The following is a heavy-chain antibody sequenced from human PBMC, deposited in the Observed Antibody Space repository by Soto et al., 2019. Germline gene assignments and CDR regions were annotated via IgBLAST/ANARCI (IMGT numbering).Heavy chain of an antibody. CDR3: ARDSLRYFDWQIPLYYYYGMDV. V-gene: IGHV1-18*01. CDR2: ISAYNGNT. CDR1: GYTFTSYG. D-gene: IGHD3-9*01. Sequence: ASVKVSCKASGYTFTSYGISWVRQAPGQGLEWMGWISAYNGNTNYAQKLQGRVTMTTDTSTSTAYMELRSLRSDDTAVYYCARDSLRYFDWQIPLYYYYGMDVWGQ. J-gene: IGHJ6*02.